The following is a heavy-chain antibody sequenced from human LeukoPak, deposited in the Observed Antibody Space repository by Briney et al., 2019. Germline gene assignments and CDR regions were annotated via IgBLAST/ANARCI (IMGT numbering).Heavy chain of an antibody. CDR3: ASYMTTVTTYIYGMDV. CDR1: GGSISSGGYY. V-gene: IGHV4-31*03. Sequence: SETLSLTCTVSGGSISSGGYYWSWIRQHPGKGLEWIGYIYYSGSTYYNPSLKSRVTISVDTSKNQFSLKLSSVTAADTAVYYCASYMTTVTTYIYGMDVWGQGTTVTVSS. CDR2: IYYSGST. D-gene: IGHD4-11*01. J-gene: IGHJ6*02.